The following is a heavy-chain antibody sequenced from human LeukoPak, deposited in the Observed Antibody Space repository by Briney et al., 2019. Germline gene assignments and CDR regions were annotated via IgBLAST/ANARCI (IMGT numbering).Heavy chain of an antibody. CDR1: GHTLTTYG. Sequence: ASVKVSCNTSGHTLTTYGFSWVRQAPGQGLEWMGWISAYHGQTNYAQKFQARLTLTTDTSTRTTYMELRSLRSDDTAVYYCARDSGGRGHFDFWGQGTLVTVSS. CDR2: ISAYHGQT. V-gene: IGHV1-18*01. CDR3: ARDSGGRGHFDF. J-gene: IGHJ4*02. D-gene: IGHD3-16*01.